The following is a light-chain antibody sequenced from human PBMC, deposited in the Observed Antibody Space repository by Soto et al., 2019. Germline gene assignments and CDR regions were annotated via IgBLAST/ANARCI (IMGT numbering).Light chain of an antibody. V-gene: IGKV3-11*01. CDR2: HTS. Sequence: IVLTQSPGTLSLSPVERATLFCRASQSVTSNYFAWYQHKPGQAPRLLIYHTSNRATGIPARFSGSGSGTDFTLTISSLEPEDFAVYYCHQRQSWPRTFGQGTKVDIK. J-gene: IGKJ1*01. CDR1: QSVTSNY. CDR3: HQRQSWPRT.